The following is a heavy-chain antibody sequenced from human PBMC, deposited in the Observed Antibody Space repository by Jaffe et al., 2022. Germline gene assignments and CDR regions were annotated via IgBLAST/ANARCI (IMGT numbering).Heavy chain of an antibody. V-gene: IGHV3-30*02. D-gene: IGHD3-3*01. CDR3: AKIPGGTIFGVVPFDI. J-gene: IGHJ3*02. CDR1: GFTFSSYG. Sequence: QVQLVESGGGVVQPGGSLRLSCAASGFTFSSYGMHWVRQAPGKGLEWVAFIRYDGSNKYYADSVKGRFTISRDNSKNTLYLQMNSLRAEDTAVYYCAKIPGGTIFGVVPFDIWGQGTMVTVSS. CDR2: IRYDGSNK.